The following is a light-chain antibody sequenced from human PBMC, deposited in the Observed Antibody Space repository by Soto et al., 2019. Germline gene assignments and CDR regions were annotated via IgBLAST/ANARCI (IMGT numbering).Light chain of an antibody. CDR3: QLYGASPKYT. CDR1: QGVTTAY. J-gene: IGKJ2*01. CDR2: GAS. V-gene: IGKV3-20*01. Sequence: EVVLTQSPGTLSLSPGERATLSCRASQGVTTAYLAWYQHKPGQAPRLLIYGASRRATGIPDRFSGSGSGTDFTLTISRLEPEDFAVYYCQLYGASPKYTFGQGTKLEIK.